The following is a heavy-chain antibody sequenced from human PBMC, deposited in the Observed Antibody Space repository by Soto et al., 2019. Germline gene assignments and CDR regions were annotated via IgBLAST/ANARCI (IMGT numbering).Heavy chain of an antibody. CDR3: ARLGGLATISYYFDF. V-gene: IGHV4-39*01. J-gene: IGHJ4*02. CDR2: IYFCGNT. D-gene: IGHD3-16*01. CDR1: GDSINSDKYY. Sequence: QLQLQESGPGLVKPSETLSLTCSVSGDSINSDKYYWGWIRQPPGKGLEWIGSIYFCGNTYYNPSPQTRVTISLDKSKSQFSLKLNSVTAADSAVYFCARLGGLATISYYFDFWGQGALVTVSS.